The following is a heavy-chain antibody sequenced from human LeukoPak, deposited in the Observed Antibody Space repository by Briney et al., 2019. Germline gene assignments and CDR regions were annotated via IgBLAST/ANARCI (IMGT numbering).Heavy chain of an antibody. J-gene: IGHJ4*02. Sequence: ASVKVSCKASGYTFTSYGIRWVRQAPGQGLEWMGWISAYNGNTNYAQKLQGRVTMTTDTSTSTAYTELRSLRSDDTAVYYCARDRGLRFLEWLLEEYYFDYWGQGTLVTVSS. CDR3: ARDRGLRFLEWLLEEYYFDY. V-gene: IGHV1-18*01. CDR2: ISAYNGNT. CDR1: GYTFTSYG. D-gene: IGHD3-3*01.